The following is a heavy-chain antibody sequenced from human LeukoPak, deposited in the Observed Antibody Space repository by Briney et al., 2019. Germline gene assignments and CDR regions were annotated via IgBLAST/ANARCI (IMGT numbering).Heavy chain of an antibody. CDR3: AREVYSSSRPADAFDI. CDR1: GFTFSSFW. Sequence: GGSLRLSCAASGFTFSSFWMSWVRQAPGKGLEYVANIMQDGSEKNYGDSVKGRFTIPRDNAKNSLYLQMNSLRAEDTALYYCAREVYSSSRPADAFDIWGQGTMVTVSS. D-gene: IGHD6-13*01. J-gene: IGHJ3*02. CDR2: IMQDGSEK. V-gene: IGHV3-7*01.